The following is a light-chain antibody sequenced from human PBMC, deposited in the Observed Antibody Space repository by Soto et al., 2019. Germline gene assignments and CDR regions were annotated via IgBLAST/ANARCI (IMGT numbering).Light chain of an antibody. V-gene: IGKV3-20*01. CDR2: GAS. Sequence: EIVLTQSPGTLSLSPGERATLSCRASQSVTTSYLAWYQRTPGQAPRLLIYGASSRATGIPNRFSGSGSGTDFTLTISRLEPEDCAVYYCQHYGSSPRFGQGTKVDIK. J-gene: IGKJ1*01. CDR3: QHYGSSPR. CDR1: QSVTTSY.